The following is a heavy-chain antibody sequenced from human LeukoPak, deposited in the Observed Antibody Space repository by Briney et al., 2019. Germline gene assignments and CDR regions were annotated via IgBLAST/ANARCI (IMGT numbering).Heavy chain of an antibody. Sequence: KPGGSLRLSCAASGFTFSSYAMHWVRQAPGKGLEWVAVISYDGSSKYYADSVKGRFTISRDNAKKSVYLQMNSLRAEDTAVYYCARHEGGIAVAGGDYWGRGALVTVSS. CDR2: ISYDGSSK. CDR3: ARHEGGIAVAGGDY. V-gene: IGHV3-30-3*01. CDR1: GFTFSSYA. J-gene: IGHJ4*02. D-gene: IGHD6-19*01.